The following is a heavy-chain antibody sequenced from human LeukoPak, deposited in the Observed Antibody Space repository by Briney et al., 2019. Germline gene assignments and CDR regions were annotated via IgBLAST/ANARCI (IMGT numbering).Heavy chain of an antibody. CDR1: GFTFGDYA. V-gene: IGHV3-7*01. CDR3: ARDTSPRIAAIYYDAFDI. CDR2: IRKDGSDI. D-gene: IGHD6-13*01. J-gene: IGHJ3*02. Sequence: GGSLRLSCTASGFTFGDYAMSWFRQAPGEGLEWVANIRKDGSDIHYVDSVEGRFTISRDNAKNSLYLEMSSLRGEDTALYYCARDTSPRIAAIYYDAFDIWGQGTMVTVSS.